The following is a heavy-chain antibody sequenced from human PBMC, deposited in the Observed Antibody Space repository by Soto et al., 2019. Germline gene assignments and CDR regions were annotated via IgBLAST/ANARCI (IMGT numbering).Heavy chain of an antibody. CDR3: ARGTDYYDSSGLPSPPRYDAFDI. J-gene: IGHJ3*02. CDR2: ISAYNGNT. D-gene: IGHD3-22*01. CDR1: GYTFTSYG. V-gene: IGHV1-18*01. Sequence: QVQLVQSGAEVKKPGASVKASCKASGYTFTSYGISWVRQAPGQGLEWMGWISAYNGNTNYAQKLQGRGTMTTDPSTSTAYMELRSLRSDDTAVYYCARGTDYYDSSGLPSPPRYDAFDIWGQGTMVTVSS.